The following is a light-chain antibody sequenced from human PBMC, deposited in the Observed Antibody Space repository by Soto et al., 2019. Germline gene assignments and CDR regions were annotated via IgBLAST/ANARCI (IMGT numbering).Light chain of an antibody. J-gene: IGLJ1*01. CDR3: CASAGDKSHV. CDR2: EGT. V-gene: IGLV2-23*01. Sequence: QSVLTQPASVSGSPGQSITISCTGTNSDLGSFDLVSWYQQHPGQAPKVIIFEGTKRPSGVSNRFSGSKSGNAASLTISRLQVEDEADYYCCASAGDKSHVFGTGTQLTVL. CDR1: NSDLGSFDL.